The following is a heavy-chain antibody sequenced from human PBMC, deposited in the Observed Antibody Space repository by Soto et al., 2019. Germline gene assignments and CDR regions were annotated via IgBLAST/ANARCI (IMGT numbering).Heavy chain of an antibody. CDR2: IYYSGST. V-gene: IGHV4-59*01. CDR3: ARSLTVTKAHYYYYYMDV. J-gene: IGHJ6*03. CDR1: GGSISSYY. Sequence: SETLSLTCTVSGGSISSYYWSWIRQPPGKGLEWIGYIYYSGSTNYNPSLKSRVTIPVDTSTNQFSLKLSYVTAADTAVYYCARSLTVTKAHYYYYYMDVWGKGTTVTVSS. D-gene: IGHD4-17*01.